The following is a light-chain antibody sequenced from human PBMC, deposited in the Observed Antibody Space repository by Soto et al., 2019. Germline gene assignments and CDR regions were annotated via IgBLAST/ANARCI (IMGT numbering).Light chain of an antibody. J-gene: IGKJ4*01. CDR2: AAS. CDR1: QDISNY. CDR3: QQYDNLPLP. Sequence: DIQMTQSPSSLSASVGDRVTITCQASQDISNYLNWYQQKPGKAPKLLIYAASNLETGVPSKFSGSGSGTDFTFTISSLQPEDIATYYCQQYDNLPLPFGGGTKVEIK. V-gene: IGKV1-33*01.